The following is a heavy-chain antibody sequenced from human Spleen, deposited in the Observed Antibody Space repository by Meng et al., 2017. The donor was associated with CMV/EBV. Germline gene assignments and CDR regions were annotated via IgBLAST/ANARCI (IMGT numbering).Heavy chain of an antibody. CDR2: ISITGSII. CDR3: ARAGSLCYDFWSGCLDY. D-gene: IGHD3-3*01. CDR1: GFTLSDYY. V-gene: IGHV3-11*04. Sequence: GESLKISCVASGFTLSDYYMSWIRQAPGRGLEWVSLISITGSIIHYADSVKGRFTISRDNARDSVFLSMNSLRGEDTAVYYCARAGSLCYDFWSGCLDYWGQGTLVTVSS. J-gene: IGHJ4*02.